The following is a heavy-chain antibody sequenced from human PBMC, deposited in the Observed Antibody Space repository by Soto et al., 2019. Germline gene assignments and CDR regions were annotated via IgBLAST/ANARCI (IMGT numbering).Heavy chain of an antibody. V-gene: IGHV3-72*01. J-gene: IGHJ4*02. CDR2: IRNKANSYTT. D-gene: IGHD2-21*01. Sequence: PGGSLRLSCAASGFTFSDHYMDWVRQAPGKGLEWVGRIRNKANSYTTEYAASVKGRFTLSRDDSKNSLYLQMNSLKTEDTAVYYCSRAGIGNTRYYYDYCGQGTLVIVSS. CDR3: SRAGIGNTRYYYDY. CDR1: GFTFSDHY.